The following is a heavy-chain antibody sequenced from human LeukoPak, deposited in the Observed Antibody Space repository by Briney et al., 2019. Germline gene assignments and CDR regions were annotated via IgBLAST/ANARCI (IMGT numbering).Heavy chain of an antibody. CDR2: ISGSGGST. Sequence: GGSLRLSCAGSGFTFSSYGMSWVRQAPGKGLEWVSAISGSGGSTYYADSVKGRFTISRDNSKNTLYVQMNSLRAEDTAVYYCAKEGYSRGYYSYYYMDVWGKGTTVTVSS. V-gene: IGHV3-23*01. J-gene: IGHJ6*03. CDR3: AKEGYSRGYYSYYYMDV. D-gene: IGHD6-13*01. CDR1: GFTFSSYG.